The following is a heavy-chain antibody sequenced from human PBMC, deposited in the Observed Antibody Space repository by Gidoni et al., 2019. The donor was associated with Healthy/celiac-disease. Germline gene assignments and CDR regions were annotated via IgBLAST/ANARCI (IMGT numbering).Heavy chain of an antibody. J-gene: IGHJ2*01. CDR1: GGSISSGGYY. D-gene: IGHD3-10*01. CDR3: ARGGGSGSYYNYWYFDL. V-gene: IGHV4-31*03. Sequence: QVQLQESVPGLVKPSQTLSLSCTVSGGSISSGGYYWSWIRQHTGKGLEWIGYIYYSGSTYYNPSLKSRVTISVDTSKNQFSLKLSSVTAADTAVYYCARGGGSGSYYNYWYFDLWGRGTLVTVSS. CDR2: IYYSGST.